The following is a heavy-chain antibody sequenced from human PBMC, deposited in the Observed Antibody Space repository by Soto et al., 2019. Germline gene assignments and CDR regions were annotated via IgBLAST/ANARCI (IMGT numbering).Heavy chain of an antibody. D-gene: IGHD2-21*02. J-gene: IGHJ6*02. CDR2: IIPLFGTT. V-gene: IGHV1-69*12. CDR3: ARYYCGGDCYPNYYYHGMDV. CDR1: GGTFSSYG. Sequence: QVQLVQSGAEVKKPGSSVKVSCKASGGTFSSYGISWVRQAPGQGLEWMGGIIPLFGTTNYAQKFQGRVTITADESTSTAYMELSSLRSEDTAVYYCARYYCGGDCYPNYYYHGMDVWGQGTTVTVSS.